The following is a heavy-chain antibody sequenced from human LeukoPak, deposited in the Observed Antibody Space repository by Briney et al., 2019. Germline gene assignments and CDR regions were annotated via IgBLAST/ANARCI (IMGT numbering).Heavy chain of an antibody. CDR3: ARATMVRGVIMSIYYYYMDV. V-gene: IGHV1-8*03. D-gene: IGHD3-10*01. CDR2: LNPNSGNT. J-gene: IGHJ6*03. Sequence: ASVKVSCKASGYTFTSYDINWVRQATGQGLEWMGWLNPNSGNTGYAQKFQGRVTITRNTSISTAYMELSSLRSEDTAVYYCARATMVRGVIMSIYYYYMDVWGKGTTVTVSS. CDR1: GYTFTSYD.